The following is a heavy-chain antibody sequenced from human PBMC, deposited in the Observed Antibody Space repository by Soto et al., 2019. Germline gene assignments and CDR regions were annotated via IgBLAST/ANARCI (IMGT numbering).Heavy chain of an antibody. J-gene: IGHJ4*02. D-gene: IGHD3-3*02. V-gene: IGHV3-7*01. CDR1: GFTFSSYW. Sequence: GGSLRLSCAASGFTFSSYWMSWVRQAPGKGLEWVANIKQDGSEKYYVDSVKGRFTISRDNAKNSLYLQMNSLRAEDTAVYYCARDKFYAPGAILGVVIVYYFDYWGQGTIVTVYS. CDR3: ARDKFYAPGAILGVVIVYYFDY. CDR2: IKQDGSEK.